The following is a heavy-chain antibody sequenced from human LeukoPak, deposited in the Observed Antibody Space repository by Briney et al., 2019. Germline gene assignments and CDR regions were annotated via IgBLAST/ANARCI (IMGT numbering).Heavy chain of an antibody. CDR1: GFTFSSYW. CDR3: ARVRGAYCGGDCYSNDY. Sequence: PGGSLRLSCAASGFTFSSYWMSWVRQAPGKGLEWVANIKQDGSEKYYVDSVKGRFTISRDNAKNSLYLQMNSLRAVDTAVYYCARVRGAYCGGDCYSNDYWGQGTLVTVSS. V-gene: IGHV3-7*01. J-gene: IGHJ4*02. CDR2: IKQDGSEK. D-gene: IGHD2-21*01.